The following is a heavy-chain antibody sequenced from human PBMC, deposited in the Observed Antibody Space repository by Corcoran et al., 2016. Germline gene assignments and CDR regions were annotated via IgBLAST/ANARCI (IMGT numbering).Heavy chain of an antibody. CDR3: AREGPLAMFGVGSYYYYGMDV. D-gene: IGHD3-3*01. CDR1: GYTFTSYY. J-gene: IGHJ6*02. V-gene: IGHV1-46*01. Sequence: QVQLVQSGAEVKKPGASVKVSCKASGYTFTSYYMHWVRQAPGQGLQWIGIINPSGGNTSYAQKFQGRVTMTRDTYTNTVYMELGSLRSEDTAVYYCAREGPLAMFGVGSYYYYGMDVWGQGTTVTVSS. CDR2: INPSGGNT.